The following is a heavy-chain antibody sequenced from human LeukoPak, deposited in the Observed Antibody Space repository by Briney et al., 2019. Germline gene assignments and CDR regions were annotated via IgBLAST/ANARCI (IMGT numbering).Heavy chain of an antibody. J-gene: IGHJ4*02. Sequence: SETLSLTCPFSGGYISGSSYSWGWIRQPPGKGLEWIGSISYSGNTYYSPSLKSRVTISIDTSKNQFSLKLSSVTAADTAVYYCARLSGFILGAILHYHFDYWGQGTLVSVSS. CDR2: ISYSGNT. CDR1: GGYISGSSYS. CDR3: ARLSGFILGAILHYHFDY. V-gene: IGHV4-39*01. D-gene: IGHD1-26*01.